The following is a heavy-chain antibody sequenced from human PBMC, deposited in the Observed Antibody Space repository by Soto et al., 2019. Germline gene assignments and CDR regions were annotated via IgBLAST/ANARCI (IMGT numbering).Heavy chain of an antibody. CDR3: VRGSCSGGSCYYFDY. CDR2: IYSGGST. Sequence: PGGSLRLSCAASGFTVSSNYMSWVRQAPGKGLEWVSVIYSGGSTYYADSVKGRFTISRHNSKNTLYLQMNSLRAEVTAVYYCVRGSCSGGSCYYFDYWGQGTLVTVSS. CDR1: GFTVSSNY. J-gene: IGHJ4*02. D-gene: IGHD2-15*01. V-gene: IGHV3-53*04.